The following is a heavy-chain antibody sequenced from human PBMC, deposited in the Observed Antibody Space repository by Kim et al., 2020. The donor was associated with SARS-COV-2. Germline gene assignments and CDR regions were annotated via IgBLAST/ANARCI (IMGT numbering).Heavy chain of an antibody. J-gene: IGHJ3*01. V-gene: IGHV3-30*04. CDR2: ISYDGSNK. Sequence: GGSLRLSCAASGFTFSSYAMHWVRQAPGKGLEWVAVISYDGSNKYYADSVKGRFTISRDNSKNTLYLQMNSLRAEDTAVYYCAREGYDILTGYSDLDAF. D-gene: IGHD3-9*01. CDR1: GFTFSSYA. CDR3: AREGYDILTGYSDLDAF.